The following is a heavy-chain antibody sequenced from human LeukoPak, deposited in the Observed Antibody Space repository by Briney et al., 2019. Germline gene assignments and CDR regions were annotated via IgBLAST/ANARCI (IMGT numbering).Heavy chain of an antibody. CDR3: ARSWGDCSSTGCSNFGY. D-gene: IGHD2-2*01. CDR2: INHSGST. V-gene: IGHV4-34*01. Sequence: KPSETLSLTCAVYGGSFSGYYWSWIRQPPGKGLEWIGEINHSGSTNYSPSLKSRVTISVDTSKNQFSLKLSSVTAADTAVYYCARSWGDCSSTGCSNFGYWGQGTLVTVSS. J-gene: IGHJ4*02. CDR1: GGSFSGYY.